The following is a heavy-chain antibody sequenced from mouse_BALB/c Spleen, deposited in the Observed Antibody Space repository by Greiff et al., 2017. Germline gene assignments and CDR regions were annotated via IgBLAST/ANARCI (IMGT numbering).Heavy chain of an antibody. J-gene: IGHJ3*01. CDR1: GFNIKDTY. CDR2: IDPANGNT. D-gene: IGHD1-1*01. CDR3: ASGYYCSSYGSAY. Sequence: EVQLQQSGAELVKPGASVKLSCTASGFNIKDTYMHWVKQRPEQGLEWIGRIDPANGNTKYDPKFQGKATITADTSSNTAYLQLSSLTSEDTAVYCSASGYYCSSYGSAYWGQGTLVTVSA. V-gene: IGHV14-3*02.